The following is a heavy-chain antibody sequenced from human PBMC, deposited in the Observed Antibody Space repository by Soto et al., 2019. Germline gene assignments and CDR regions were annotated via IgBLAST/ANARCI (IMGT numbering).Heavy chain of an antibody. CDR3: ARGNGMILAVQGDAPDKKYLDS. J-gene: IGHJ4*02. CDR1: GGSFSGHY. Sequence: SETLSLTCAVYGGSFSGHYWNWIRQPPGKGLEWIGEINHSGSINYNPSLKSRVTISVDTSKNQFSLKLRSVTAADTAIYYCARGNGMILAVQGDAPDKKYLDSWSQGTLVTVSS. D-gene: IGHD3-22*01. V-gene: IGHV4-34*01. CDR2: INHSGSI.